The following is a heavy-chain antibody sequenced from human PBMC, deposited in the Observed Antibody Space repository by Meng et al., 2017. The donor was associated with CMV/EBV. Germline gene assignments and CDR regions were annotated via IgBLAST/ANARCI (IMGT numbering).Heavy chain of an antibody. CDR2: ISSSSSYI. J-gene: IGHJ6*02. CDR1: GFTFSSHS. V-gene: IGHV3-21*01. D-gene: IGHD3-3*01. CDR3: ARESTIFGVVIPNYYYYGMDV. Sequence: GESLKISCAASGFTFSSHSMNWVRQAPGKGLEWVSSISSSSSYIYYADSVKGRFTISRDNAKNSLYLQMNSLRAEDTAVYYCARESTIFGVVIPNYYYYGMDVWGQGTTVTVSS.